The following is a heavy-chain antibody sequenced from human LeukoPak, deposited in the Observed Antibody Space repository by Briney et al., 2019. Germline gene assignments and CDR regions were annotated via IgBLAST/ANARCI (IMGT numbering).Heavy chain of an antibody. D-gene: IGHD5-12*01. CDR3: AKQYSGYDTPAAFDI. V-gene: IGHV3-9*01. J-gene: IGHJ3*02. Sequence: GGSLRLSCVASGFTFDDYAMHWVRQAPGKGLEWVSGISWNSGSIGYADSVKGRFAISRDNAKNSLYLQMNSLRAEDTALYYCAKQYSGYDTPAAFDIWGQGTMVTVSS. CDR1: GFTFDDYA. CDR2: ISWNSGSI.